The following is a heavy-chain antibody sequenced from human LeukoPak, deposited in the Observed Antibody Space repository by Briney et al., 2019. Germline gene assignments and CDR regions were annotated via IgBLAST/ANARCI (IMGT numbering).Heavy chain of an antibody. V-gene: IGHV3-7*01. CDR3: ARDGVSAALDV. CDR2: IKQDGSGK. CDR1: GFRLSTYW. D-gene: IGHD2-2*01. Sequence: GGSLRLSCAVSGFRLSTYWMSWVRQAPGKGLEWLTNIKQDGSGKYYVDSVKGRFTISRDNAKNSLYLQMNSLRTEDTAVYYCARDGVSAALDVWGKGTTVTVSS. J-gene: IGHJ6*04.